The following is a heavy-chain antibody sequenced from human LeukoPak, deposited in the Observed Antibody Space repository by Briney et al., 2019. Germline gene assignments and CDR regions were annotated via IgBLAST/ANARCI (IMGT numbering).Heavy chain of an antibody. CDR2: IRTKLRNYAT. J-gene: IGHJ3*02. Sequence: GGSLRLSCATSGFIFSGSDIHWVRQASGRGLEWVGRIRTKLRNYATAYAASVKGRFTISRDDSGDTAYLQMNSLRAEDTAVYYCAKDSIYDSSGYYSAGFGAFDIWGQGTMVTVSS. CDR1: GFIFSGSD. V-gene: IGHV3-73*01. CDR3: AKDSIYDSSGYYSAGFGAFDI. D-gene: IGHD3-22*01.